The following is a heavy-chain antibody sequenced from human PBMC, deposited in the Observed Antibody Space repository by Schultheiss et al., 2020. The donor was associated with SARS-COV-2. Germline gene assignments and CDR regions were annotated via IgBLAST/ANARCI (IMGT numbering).Heavy chain of an antibody. V-gene: IGHV3-23*01. D-gene: IGHD4/OR15-4a*01. J-gene: IGHJ4*02. CDR3: ARDLTNYADY. CDR2: ISGSGGST. CDR1: GFTFSSYA. Sequence: GGSLRLSCAASGFTFSSYAMSWVRQAPGKGLEWVSAISGSGGSTYYADSVKGRFTISRDNSRNTLYLQMNYLRAEDTALYYCARDLTNYADYWGPGTLVTVSS.